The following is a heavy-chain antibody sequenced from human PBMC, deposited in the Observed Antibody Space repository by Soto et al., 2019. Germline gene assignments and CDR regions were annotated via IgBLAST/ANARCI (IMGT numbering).Heavy chain of an antibody. D-gene: IGHD4-4*01. CDR1: GYTFTSYG. CDR2: ISACNGNT. CDR3: ARGGDYSSPDYYSYGMDV. J-gene: IGHJ6*02. V-gene: IGHV1-18*01. Sequence: QVQLVQSGAEVKKPGASVKVYCKASGYTFTSYGISWVRQAPGQGREWMGWISACNGNTNYAQKLQGRVTMNTDTSSSTGYLELRSLRSDDTAVYYCARGGDYSSPDYYSYGMDVWGQGTTVTFSS.